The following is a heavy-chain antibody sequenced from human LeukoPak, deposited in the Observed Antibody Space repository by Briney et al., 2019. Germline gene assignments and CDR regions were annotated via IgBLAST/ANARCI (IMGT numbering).Heavy chain of an antibody. CDR3: ARYLYYEGEGTSDY. CDR2: INWNGGST. J-gene: IGHJ4*02. CDR1: GFTFDDYG. V-gene: IGHV3-20*04. D-gene: IGHD1-26*01. Sequence: GGSLRLSCAASGFTFDDYGMSWVRQAPGKGLEWVSGINWNGGSTGYADSVKGRFTISRDNAKNSLYLQMDSLRAEDTALYYCARYLYYEGEGTSDYWGQGTLVTVSS.